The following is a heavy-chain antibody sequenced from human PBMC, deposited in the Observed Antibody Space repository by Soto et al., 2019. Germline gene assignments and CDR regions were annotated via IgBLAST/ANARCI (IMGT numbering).Heavy chain of an antibody. Sequence: PGGSLRLSCAASGFSFSHDAMHWVRQPPGKGLEWVALISYDGENQYFTDSVRGRFTISRDNSKTAVYLEMNDLRLDDTATYYCVSPHSESSNAFDLWGQGTLVTVSS. CDR2: ISYDGENQ. CDR3: VSPHSESSNAFDL. J-gene: IGHJ5*02. D-gene: IGHD3-10*01. CDR1: GFSFSHDA. V-gene: IGHV3-30*04.